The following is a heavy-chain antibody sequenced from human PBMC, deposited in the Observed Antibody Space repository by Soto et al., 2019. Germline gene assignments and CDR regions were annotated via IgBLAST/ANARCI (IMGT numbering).Heavy chain of an antibody. CDR1: GFTFSSYA. J-gene: IGHJ4*02. D-gene: IGHD3-10*01. V-gene: IGHV3-23*01. CDR3: AKDRRYYYGSGSYSDY. CDR2: ISGSGGST. Sequence: EVQLLESGGGLVQPGGSLRLSCAASGFTFSSYAMSWVRQAPGKGLEWVSAISGSGGSTYYADSVKGRFTISRDNSKYTLYLQMNSLRAEDTAVYYCAKDRRYYYGSGSYSDYWGQGTLVTVSS.